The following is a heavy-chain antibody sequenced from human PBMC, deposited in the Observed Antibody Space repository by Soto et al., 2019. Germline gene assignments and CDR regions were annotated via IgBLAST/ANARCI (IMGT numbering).Heavy chain of an antibody. CDR1: GFTFNSYW. Sequence: GGSLRLSCADSGFTFNSYWMYWVRQAPGKGLVWVSRINSDGSNTSYADSVKGRFTISRDNSRNTLFLQMNSLRAEDTAVYYCARDYYKYYDSSGYYRSPAYWGQGTLVTVPQ. CDR2: INSDGSNT. CDR3: ARDYYKYYDSSGYYRSPAY. D-gene: IGHD3-22*01. V-gene: IGHV3-74*01. J-gene: IGHJ4*02.